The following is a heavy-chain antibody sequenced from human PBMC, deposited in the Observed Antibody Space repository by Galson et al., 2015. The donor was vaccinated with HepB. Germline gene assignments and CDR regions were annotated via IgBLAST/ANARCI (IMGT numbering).Heavy chain of an antibody. CDR2: IWYDGSNK. CDR3: ASNDYGGNPGGIDY. Sequence: SLRLSCAASGFTFSSYGVHWVRQAPGKGLEWVAVIWYDGSNKYYADSVKGRFTISRDNSKNTLYLQMNSLRAEDTAVYYCASNDYGGNPGGIDYRGQGTLVTVSS. D-gene: IGHD4-23*01. CDR1: GFTFSSYG. J-gene: IGHJ4*02. V-gene: IGHV3-33*01.